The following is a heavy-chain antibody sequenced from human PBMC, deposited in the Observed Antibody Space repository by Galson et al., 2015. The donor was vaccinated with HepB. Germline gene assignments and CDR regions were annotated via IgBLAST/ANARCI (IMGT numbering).Heavy chain of an antibody. CDR1: GFTFSSYW. V-gene: IGHV3-74*01. CDR3: ARVRGYSYGYGY. Sequence: SLRLSCAASGFTFSSYWMHWVRQAPGKGLVWVSRINSDGSSTSYADSVKGRFTISRDNAKNTLYLQMNSLRAEGTAVYYCARVRGYSYGYGYWGQGTLVTVSS. CDR2: INSDGSST. D-gene: IGHD5-18*01. J-gene: IGHJ4*02.